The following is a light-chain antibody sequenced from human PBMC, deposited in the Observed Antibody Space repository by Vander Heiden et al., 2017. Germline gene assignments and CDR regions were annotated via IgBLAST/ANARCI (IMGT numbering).Light chain of an antibody. CDR1: SGSVSTSYY. CDR3: VLYLGSGISV. V-gene: IGLV8-61*01. Sequence: QTVVTQEPSVSVSPGGTVTLTCGLNSGSVSTSYYPSWYQQTPGQAPRTLIYSTNTRSSGVPDRFSGSILGNKAALTITGSQADDESDYYCVLYLGSGISVFGGGTKLTVL. J-gene: IGLJ3*02. CDR2: STN.